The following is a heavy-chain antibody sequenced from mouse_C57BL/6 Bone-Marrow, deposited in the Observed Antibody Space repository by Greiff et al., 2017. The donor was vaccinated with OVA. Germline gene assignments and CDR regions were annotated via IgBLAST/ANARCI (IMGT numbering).Heavy chain of an antibody. CDR1: GFTFSSYA. CDR2: ISDGGSYT. Sequence: EVMLVESGGGLVKPGGSLKLSCAASGFTFSSYAMSWVRQTPEKRLEWVATISDGGSYTYYPDNVQGRFTISRDNAKNNLYLQMSHLKSEDTAMYYCARVAQTANYFDYWGQGTTLTVSS. J-gene: IGHJ2*01. D-gene: IGHD6-1*02. V-gene: IGHV5-4*03. CDR3: ARVAQTANYFDY.